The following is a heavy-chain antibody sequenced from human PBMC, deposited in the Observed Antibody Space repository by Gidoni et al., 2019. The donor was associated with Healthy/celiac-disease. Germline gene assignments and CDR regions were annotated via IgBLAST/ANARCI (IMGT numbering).Heavy chain of an antibody. D-gene: IGHD2-15*01. CDR2: IYYSGST. CDR3: ARGGLGYCSGGSCFGFDY. Sequence: QVQLQESGPGLVKPSEPLSLTCTVSGGSVSSGRYYWSWIRQPPGKGLEWIGYIYYSGSTNYNPSLKSRVTISVDTSKNQFSLKLSSVTAADTAVYYCARGGLGYCSGGSCFGFDYWGQGTLVTVSS. CDR1: GGSVSSGRYY. V-gene: IGHV4-61*01. J-gene: IGHJ4*02.